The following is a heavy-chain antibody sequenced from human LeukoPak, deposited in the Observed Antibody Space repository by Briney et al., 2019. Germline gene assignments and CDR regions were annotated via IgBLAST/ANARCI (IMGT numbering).Heavy chain of an antibody. CDR3: ASLIVVVPAAIPRDAFDI. J-gene: IGHJ3*02. Sequence: SQTLSLTCTVSGGSISSGDYYWSWIRQPAGKGLWWIGYIYYNGSAYYTPFLKSRVTIAVYTSKNQFSLKLSSVTAADTAVYYYASLIVVVPAAIPRDAFDIWGQGTMVTVSS. V-gene: IGHV4-30-4*08. CDR1: GGSISSGDYY. D-gene: IGHD2-2*01. CDR2: IYYNGSA.